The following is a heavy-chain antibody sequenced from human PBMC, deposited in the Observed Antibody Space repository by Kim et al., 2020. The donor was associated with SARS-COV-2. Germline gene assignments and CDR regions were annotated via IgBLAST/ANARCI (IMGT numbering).Heavy chain of an antibody. CDR2: IYYSGST. J-gene: IGHJ5*02. Sequence: SETLSLTCTVSGGSISSYYWSWIRQPPGKGLEWIGYIYYSGSTNYNPSLKSRVTISVDTSKNQFSLKLSSVTAADTAVYYCARGTLDLAPYVWGSYRLNWFDPWGQGTLVTVSS. D-gene: IGHD3-16*02. CDR3: ARGTLDLAPYVWGSYRLNWFDP. V-gene: IGHV4-59*01. CDR1: GGSISSYY.